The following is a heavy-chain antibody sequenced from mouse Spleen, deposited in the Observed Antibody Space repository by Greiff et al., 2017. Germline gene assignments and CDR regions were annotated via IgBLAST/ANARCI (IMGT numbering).Heavy chain of an antibody. D-gene: IGHD2-14*01. J-gene: IGHJ2*01. CDR2: INPSTGYT. V-gene: IGHV1-4*01. Sequence: QVQLQQSGAELARPGASVKMSCKASGYTFTSYTMHWVKQRPGQGLEWIGYINPSTGYTEYNQKFKDKATLTADKSSSTAYMQLSSLTSECSAVYYCARNRIGDDWGQGTTLTVSS. CDR3: ARNRIGDD. CDR1: GYTFTSYT.